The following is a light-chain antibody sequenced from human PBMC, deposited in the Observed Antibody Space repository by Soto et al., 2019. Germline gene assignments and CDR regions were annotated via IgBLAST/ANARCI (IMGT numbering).Light chain of an antibody. J-gene: IGLJ1*01. CDR1: SSDVGGYNY. Sequence: QAALTQPPSGSGAPGQAVTISCTGTSSDVGGYNYVSWYQQHPGKAPKLMIYEGSKRPSGAPDRSSGSKSGNTASLTVSGLQAEDEADYYCTSYAGSTNYVFGPGTKVTVL. CDR2: EGS. CDR3: TSYAGSTNYV. V-gene: IGLV2-8*01.